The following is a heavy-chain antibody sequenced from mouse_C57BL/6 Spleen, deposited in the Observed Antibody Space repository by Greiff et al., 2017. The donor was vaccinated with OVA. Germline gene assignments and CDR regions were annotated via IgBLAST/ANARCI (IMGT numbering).Heavy chain of an antibody. Sequence: VQLKQSGPGLVKPSQSLSLTCSVTGYSITSGYYWTWIRQFPGNKLEWMGYISYDGSNNYNPSLKNRISITRDTSKNQFFLKLNSVTTEDTATYYCAKNGYYLDYWGQGTTLTVSS. CDR3: AKNGYYLDY. J-gene: IGHJ2*01. CDR1: GYSITSGYY. V-gene: IGHV3-6*01. D-gene: IGHD2-2*01. CDR2: ISYDGSN.